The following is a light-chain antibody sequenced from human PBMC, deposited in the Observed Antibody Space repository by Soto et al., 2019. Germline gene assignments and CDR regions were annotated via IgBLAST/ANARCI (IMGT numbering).Light chain of an antibody. J-gene: IGKJ4*01. V-gene: IGKV1-5*03. CDR1: QIIRGW. CDR3: QQYETFPLT. Sequence: IQMKQSPAPPSASFWDRVTLGCRANQIIRGWLAWYQQKPGKAPKLLIYKASILESGVPSRFSGSGSATEFTLTISSLQPEDFASYYCQQYETFPLTFGGGTKVDIK. CDR2: KAS.